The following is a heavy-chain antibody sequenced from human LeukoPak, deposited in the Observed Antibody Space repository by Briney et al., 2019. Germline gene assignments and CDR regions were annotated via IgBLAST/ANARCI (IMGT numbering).Heavy chain of an antibody. D-gene: IGHD4-17*01. CDR1: GYTFTSYY. J-gene: IGHJ4*02. CDR3: AGHDYGDYVFDY. V-gene: IGHV1-69*13. CDR2: IIPIFGTA. Sequence: ASVKVSCKASGYTFTSYYMHWVRQAPGQGLEWMGGIIPIFGTANYAQKFQGRVTITADESTSTAYMELSSLRSEDTAVYYCAGHDYGDYVFDYWGQGTLVTVSS.